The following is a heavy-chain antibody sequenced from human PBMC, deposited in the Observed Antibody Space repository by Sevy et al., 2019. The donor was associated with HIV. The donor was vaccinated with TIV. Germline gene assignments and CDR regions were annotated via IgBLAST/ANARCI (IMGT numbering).Heavy chain of an antibody. J-gene: IGHJ4*02. CDR1: GFIFSRYA. V-gene: IGHV3-33*01. D-gene: IGHD2-21*02. CDR3: ARESGSDWYLDY. CDR2: IFNDGKTK. Sequence: GGSLRLSCKASGFIFSRYAVHWVRQAPGKGLEWVASIFNDGKTKYYGDPVKGRFTISRDDSKNTLYLQMDSLRAEDTAVYYCARESGSDWYLDYWGQGTLVTVSS.